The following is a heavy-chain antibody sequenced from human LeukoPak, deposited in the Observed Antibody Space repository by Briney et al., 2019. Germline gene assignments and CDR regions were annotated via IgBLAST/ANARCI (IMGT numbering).Heavy chain of an antibody. Sequence: TGESLTLSCAASGFTFSSYEKKGFRQASGRRGEGWLYISSSGSTIYYADSVKGRFTISRDNANNSLYLQMNSLRAEDTAVYYCARVLWGIAAAYDAFDIWGQGTMVTVSS. J-gene: IGHJ3*02. V-gene: IGHV3-48*03. D-gene: IGHD6-13*01. CDR2: ISSSGSTI. CDR3: ARVLWGIAAAYDAFDI. CDR1: GFTFSSYE.